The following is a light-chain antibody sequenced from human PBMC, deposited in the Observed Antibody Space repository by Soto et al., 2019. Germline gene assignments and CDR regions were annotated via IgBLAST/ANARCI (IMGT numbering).Light chain of an antibody. CDR2: DVS. CDR3: SAYTSSSTLNV. Sequence: QSALTQPASESGSPGQSITIFCTGTSSNVGGYNYVSWYQQHPGKAPKLMIYDVSNGLSGISNRYSGFNSGNTASLTISVLQADDEPDYYCSAYTSSSTLNVFGSGTKVTVL. J-gene: IGLJ1*01. CDR1: SSNVGGYNY. V-gene: IGLV2-14*01.